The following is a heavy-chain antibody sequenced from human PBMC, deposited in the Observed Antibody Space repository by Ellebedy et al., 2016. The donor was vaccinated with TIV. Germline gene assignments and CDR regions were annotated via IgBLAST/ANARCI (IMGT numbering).Heavy chain of an antibody. D-gene: IGHD1-20*01. CDR1: GGSINSYY. CDR3: ARGGYNWNDAYYYYMDV. J-gene: IGHJ6*03. V-gene: IGHV4-59*01. Sequence: MPSETLSLTCTVSGGSINSYYWSWIRQPPGKGLEWIGYVYYTGGTNYNPSLKSRVTISVDTSKNQFSLKLTSVTAADTAVYYCARGGYNWNDAYYYYMDVWGKGTTVTVSS. CDR2: VYYTGGT.